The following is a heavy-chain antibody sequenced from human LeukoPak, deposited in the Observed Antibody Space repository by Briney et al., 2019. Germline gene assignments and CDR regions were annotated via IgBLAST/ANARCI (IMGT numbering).Heavy chain of an antibody. CDR3: ATSTVAKYDY. J-gene: IGHJ4*02. D-gene: IGHD4-11*01. Sequence: GGSLRLSCAASGFTFSGSAMHWVRQASGKGLEWVGRIRSKANSYATAYAASVKGRFTISRDNSKNTLYLQMNSLRAEDTALYYCATSTVAKYDYWGQGTLVAVSS. CDR2: IRSKANSYAT. CDR1: GFTFSGSA. V-gene: IGHV3-73*01.